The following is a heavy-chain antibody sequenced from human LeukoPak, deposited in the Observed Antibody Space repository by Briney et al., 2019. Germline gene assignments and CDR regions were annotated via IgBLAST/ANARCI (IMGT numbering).Heavy chain of an antibody. CDR2: ISSSSSTI. CDR1: GFTFSDYY. V-gene: IGHV3-11*04. J-gene: IGHJ4*02. D-gene: IGHD3-16*01. Sequence: GGSLRLSCAASGFTFSDYYMSWIRQAPGKGLEWVSYISSSSSTIYYADSVKGRFTISRDNAKNPLYLQMNSLRAEDTAVYYCAGDWGYPSPPSNWGQGTLVTVSS. CDR3: AGDWGYPSPPSN.